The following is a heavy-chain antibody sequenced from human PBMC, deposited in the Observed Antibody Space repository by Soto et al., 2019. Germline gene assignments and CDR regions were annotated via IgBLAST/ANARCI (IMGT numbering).Heavy chain of an antibody. CDR2: IIPIFGTA. CDR3: ARGIAAAGTVYYYYGMDV. Sequence: QVQLVQSGADVKKPGSSVKVSCKASGGTFSSYAISWVRQAPGQGLEWMGGIIPIFGTANYAQKFQGRVTITADESTSTAYMELSSLRSEDTAVYYCARGIAAAGTVYYYYGMDVWGQGTTVTVSS. V-gene: IGHV1-69*01. D-gene: IGHD6-13*01. CDR1: GGTFSSYA. J-gene: IGHJ6*02.